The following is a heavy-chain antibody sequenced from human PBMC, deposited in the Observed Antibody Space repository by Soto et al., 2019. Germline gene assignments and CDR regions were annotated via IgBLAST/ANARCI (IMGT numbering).Heavy chain of an antibody. Sequence: GGSLRLSCAASGFTFSSYSMNWVRQAPGMGLEWVGRIKSKTDGGTTEYAAPVKGRFTVSRDDSKNTVYLQMNSLKTEDTAVYYCTTDPLTYYYDSSGYPDAFDIWGQGTMVTVSS. CDR1: GFTFSSYS. CDR2: IKSKTDGGTT. CDR3: TTDPLTYYYDSSGYPDAFDI. J-gene: IGHJ3*02. D-gene: IGHD3-22*01. V-gene: IGHV3-15*01.